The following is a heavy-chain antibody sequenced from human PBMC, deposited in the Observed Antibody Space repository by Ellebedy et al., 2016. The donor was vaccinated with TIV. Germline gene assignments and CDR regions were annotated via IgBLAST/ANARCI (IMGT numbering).Heavy chain of an antibody. CDR3: TTVDGY. CDR2: IKSKIEGGTV. J-gene: IGHJ4*02. D-gene: IGHD5/OR15-5a*01. CDR1: GFTFSNAW. Sequence: GESLKIPCAASGFTFSNAWKNWGRQGPGKGLEWVGRIKSKIEGGTVDYAAPVKGRFTISRDDSKNTLYLEMNSLKTEDTAMYYFTTVDGYWGQGTPVTVSS. V-gene: IGHV3-15*07.